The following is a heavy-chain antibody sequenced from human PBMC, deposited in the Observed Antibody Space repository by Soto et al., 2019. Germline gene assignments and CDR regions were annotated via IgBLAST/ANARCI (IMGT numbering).Heavy chain of an antibody. CDR2: IYYSGST. D-gene: IGHD3-3*01. CDR3: AARITIFGVVRGWFDP. Sequence: SETLSLTCTVSGGSISSSSYYWGWIRQPPGKGLEWIGSIYYSGSTYYNPSLKSRVTISVDTSKNQFSLKLSSVTAADTAVYYCAARITIFGVVRGWFDPWGQGTLVTVSS. CDR1: GGSISSSSYY. J-gene: IGHJ5*02. V-gene: IGHV4-39*01.